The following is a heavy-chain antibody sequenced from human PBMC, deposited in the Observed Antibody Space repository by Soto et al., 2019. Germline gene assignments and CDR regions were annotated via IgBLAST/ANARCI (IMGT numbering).Heavy chain of an antibody. CDR3: ARSSLYYYYYMDV. J-gene: IGHJ6*03. CDR2: IYSGGST. CDR1: GFPVSSNY. V-gene: IGHV3-66*01. Sequence: PGGSLRLSCAASGFPVSSNYMSWVRQAPGKGLEWVSVIYSGGSTYYADSVKGRFTISRDNSKNTLYLQMNSLRAEDTAVYYCARSSLYYYYYMDVWGKGTTVTV.